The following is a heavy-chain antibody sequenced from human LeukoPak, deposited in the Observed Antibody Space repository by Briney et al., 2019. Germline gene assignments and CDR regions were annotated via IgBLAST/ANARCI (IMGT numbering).Heavy chain of an antibody. J-gene: IGHJ5*02. D-gene: IGHD2-2*01. CDR2: TNPNSGGT. CDR1: GYTFTGYY. Sequence: ASVKVSCKAPGYTFTGYYMHWVRQAPGQGLEWMGWTNPNSGGTNYAQKFQGRVTMTRDTSISTAYMELSRLRSDDTAVYYCARAGRAAMFDFDPWGQGTLVTVSS. V-gene: IGHV1-2*02. CDR3: ARAGRAAMFDFDP.